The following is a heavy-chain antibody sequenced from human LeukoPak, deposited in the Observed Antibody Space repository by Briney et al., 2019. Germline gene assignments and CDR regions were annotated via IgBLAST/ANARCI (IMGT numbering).Heavy chain of an antibody. Sequence: ASVKVSCKASGYTFTSYYMHWVRQAPGQGLEWMGIINPSGGSTSYAQKFQGRVTMTRDTSTSTVYMELSSLGSEDTAVYYCARSQRGSGYKNWFDPWGQGTLVTVSS. V-gene: IGHV1-46*01. CDR2: INPSGGST. CDR1: GYTFTSYY. J-gene: IGHJ5*02. D-gene: IGHD3-22*01. CDR3: ARSQRGSGYKNWFDP.